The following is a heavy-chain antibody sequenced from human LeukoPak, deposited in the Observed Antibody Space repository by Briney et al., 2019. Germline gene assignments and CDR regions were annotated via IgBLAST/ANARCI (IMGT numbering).Heavy chain of an antibody. CDR1: GFTFSTYA. J-gene: IGHJ2*01. CDR2: ISSSGSGGNT. Sequence: GGSLRLSCAASGFTFSTYAMSWARQAPGKGLEWVSGISSSGSGGNTYYADSVKGRFTISRDSSKNTLFLQMNTLRAEDTAIYYCAKDRTVRASYWYFDLWGRGILVTVSS. D-gene: IGHD4-17*01. V-gene: IGHV3-23*01. CDR3: AKDRTVRASYWYFDL.